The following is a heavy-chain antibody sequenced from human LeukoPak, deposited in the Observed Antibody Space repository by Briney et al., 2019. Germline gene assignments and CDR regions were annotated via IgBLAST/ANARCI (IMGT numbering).Heavy chain of an antibody. V-gene: IGHV3-30*02. CDR2: IRYDGSNK. CDR3: AKAAATWGFYYYYYMDV. J-gene: IGHJ6*03. Sequence: GGSLRLSCAASGFTFSSYGMHWVRQAPGKGLEWVAFIRYDGSNKYYADSVKGRFTISRDNSKNTLYLQMNSLRAEDTAVYYCAKAAATWGFYYYYYMDVWGKGTTVTVSS. D-gene: IGHD6-25*01. CDR1: GFTFSSYG.